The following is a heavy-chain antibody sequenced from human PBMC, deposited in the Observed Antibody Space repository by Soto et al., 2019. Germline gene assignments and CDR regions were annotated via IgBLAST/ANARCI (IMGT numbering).Heavy chain of an antibody. D-gene: IGHD3-3*01. J-gene: IGHJ6*02. CDR2: IVVGSGNT. V-gene: IGHV1-58*01. CDR1: GFTFTSSA. CDR3: AAASRITIFGVVLAPHYGMDV. Sequence: GASVKVSCKASGFTFTSSAVQWVRQARGQRLEWIGWIVVGSGNTNYAQKFQERVTITRDMSTSTAYMELSSLRSEDAAVYYCAAASRITIFGVVLAPHYGMDVWGQGTTVTVSS.